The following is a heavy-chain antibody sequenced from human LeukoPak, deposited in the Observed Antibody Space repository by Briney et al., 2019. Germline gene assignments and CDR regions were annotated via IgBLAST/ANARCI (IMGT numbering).Heavy chain of an antibody. CDR2: ISYAGSNK. J-gene: IGHJ4*02. D-gene: IGHD6-6*01. V-gene: IGHV3-30*18. CDR3: AKDLRGSSSLLDY. Sequence: GGSLRLSCAASGFSFSSYGIHWVRQAPGKGLEWVAAISYAGSNKYYADSVKDRLTISRDNSKNTLYLQMNSLRAEDTAVYYCAKDLRGSSSLLDYWGQGTLVTVSS. CDR1: GFSFSSYG.